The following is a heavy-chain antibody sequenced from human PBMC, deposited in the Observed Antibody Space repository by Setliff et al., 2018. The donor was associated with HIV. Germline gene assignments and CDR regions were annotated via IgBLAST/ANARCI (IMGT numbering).Heavy chain of an antibody. CDR2: IRGSGSGDTT. CDR3: AREDSSWYGSLDY. CDR1: GFIFSSYA. Sequence: GGSLRLSCAAPGFIFSSYAMTWVRQAPGKGLEWVSTIRGSGSGDTTHYADFVKGRFTISRDNSKNTVYLQMNSLRAEDMAIYYCAREDSSWYGSLDYWGQGTPVTVSS. J-gene: IGHJ4*02. D-gene: IGHD6-13*01. V-gene: IGHV3-23*01.